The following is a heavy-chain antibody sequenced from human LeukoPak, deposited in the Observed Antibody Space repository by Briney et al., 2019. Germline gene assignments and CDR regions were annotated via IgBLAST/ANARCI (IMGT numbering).Heavy chain of an antibody. Sequence: GGALRLSCAASGFTFSDEYMSWIRQAPGKGLEWVSYISNSGSYTNYADSVKGRFTISRDNAKNSHYLQMNSLRAEDTAVYYCARSRGAGPGAYFDYWGQGTLITVSS. CDR2: ISNSGSYT. J-gene: IGHJ4*02. CDR3: ARSRGAGPGAYFDY. V-gene: IGHV3-11*03. D-gene: IGHD6-19*01. CDR1: GFTFSDEY.